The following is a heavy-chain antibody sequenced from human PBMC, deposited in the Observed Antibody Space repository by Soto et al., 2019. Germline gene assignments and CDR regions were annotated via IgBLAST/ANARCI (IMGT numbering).Heavy chain of an antibody. CDR3: TIMTVGVTTTAFDI. J-gene: IGHJ3*02. CDR2: IRRKAYGATT. CDR1: GFTFGDHA. D-gene: IGHD1-26*01. Sequence: GGSLRLSCIVSGFTFGDHAMSWVRQAPGKGLEWVSFIRRKAYGATTEYAASVKGRFTISRDDSKRLAYLQMNSLKTEDTAVYYCTIMTVGVTTTAFDIWGQGTMVTVSS. V-gene: IGHV3-49*04.